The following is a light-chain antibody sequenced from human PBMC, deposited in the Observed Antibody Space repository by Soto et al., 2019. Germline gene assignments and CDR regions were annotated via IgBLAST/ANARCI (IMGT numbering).Light chain of an antibody. CDR1: SSDIGSYNY. CDR2: EVS. CDR3: NSFTSSTTFV. J-gene: IGLJ1*01. V-gene: IGLV2-14*01. Sequence: QSALTQPASVSGSPGQSITISCTGTSSDIGSYNYVSWYQQHPGKVPKLMIYEVSNRPSGVSNSFSGSKSGNTASLTISGLQAEDEADYYCNSFTSSTTFVFGTGTQLTVL.